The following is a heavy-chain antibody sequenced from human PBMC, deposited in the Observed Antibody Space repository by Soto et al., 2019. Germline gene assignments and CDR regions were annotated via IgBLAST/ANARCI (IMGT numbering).Heavy chain of an antibody. CDR2: TYYRSKWYN. D-gene: IGHD2-2*02. CDR1: GDSVSSNSAA. J-gene: IGHJ6*02. Sequence: SQTLSLTCAISGDSVSSNSAAWNWIRQSPSRGLEWLGRTYYRSKWYNDYAVPVKSRITINPDTSKNQFSLQLNSVTPEDTAVYYCARDRGTDQLLYYYYGMDVWGQGTTVTVSS. V-gene: IGHV6-1*01. CDR3: ARDRGTDQLLYYYYGMDV.